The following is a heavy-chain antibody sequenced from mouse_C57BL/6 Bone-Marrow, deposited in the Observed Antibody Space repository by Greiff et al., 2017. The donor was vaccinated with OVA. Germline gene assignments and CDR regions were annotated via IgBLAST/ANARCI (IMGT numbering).Heavy chain of an antibody. J-gene: IGHJ3*01. CDR3: AREDDYDGKRFAY. D-gene: IGHD2-4*01. Sequence: QVQLKQPGAELVKPGASVKMSCKASGYTFTSYWITWVKQRPGQGLEWIGDIYPGSGSTNYNEKFKSKATLTVDTSSSTAYMQLSSLTSEDSAVYYCAREDDYDGKRFAYWGQGTLVTVSA. CDR1: GYTFTSYW. CDR2: IYPGSGST. V-gene: IGHV1-55*01.